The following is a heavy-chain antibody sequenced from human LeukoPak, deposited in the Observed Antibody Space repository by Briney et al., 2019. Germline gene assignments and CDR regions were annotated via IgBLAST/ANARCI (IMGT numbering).Heavy chain of an antibody. D-gene: IGHD4-17*01. V-gene: IGHV3-23*01. CDR3: ARDAGGAWPFDY. Sequence: PGGSLRLSCATSGFAFSNTGMTWVRQGPGRGLEWVPTISPTGEGTHYADSVKGRFTISRDNSKNTLSLDMNSLRADDTATYYCARDAGGAWPFDYWGQGTRVIVSS. CDR2: ISPTGEGT. CDR1: GFAFSNTG. J-gene: IGHJ4*02.